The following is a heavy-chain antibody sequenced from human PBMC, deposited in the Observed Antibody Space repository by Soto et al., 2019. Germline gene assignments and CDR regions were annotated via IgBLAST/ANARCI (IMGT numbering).Heavy chain of an antibody. CDR1: GFTFSSYD. CDR3: ARGLAGGDWFDP. Sequence: GGSLRLSCAASGFTFSSYDMHWVRQATGKGLEWVSAIGTAGDTYYPGSVKGRFTISRENAKNSLYLQMNSLRAEDTAVYYCARGLAGGDWFDPWGQGTLVTVSS. D-gene: IGHD6-19*01. V-gene: IGHV3-13*01. J-gene: IGHJ5*02. CDR2: IGTAGDT.